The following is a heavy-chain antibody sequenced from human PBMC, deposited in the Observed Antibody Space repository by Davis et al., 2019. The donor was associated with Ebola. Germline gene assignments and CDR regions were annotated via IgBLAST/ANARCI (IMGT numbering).Heavy chain of an antibody. D-gene: IGHD3-3*01. CDR1: GGSINNYF. CDR3: ARTKDFWSGAFDI. Sequence: SETLSLTCTVSGGSINNYFWSWIRQPPGKGLEWIGNIHYLGNTNYNPPLKSRVTMSVDTSKNQFSLKLSSVTAADTAVYYCARTKDFWSGAFDIWGQGTMVTVSS. J-gene: IGHJ3*02. V-gene: IGHV4-59*01. CDR2: IHYLGNT.